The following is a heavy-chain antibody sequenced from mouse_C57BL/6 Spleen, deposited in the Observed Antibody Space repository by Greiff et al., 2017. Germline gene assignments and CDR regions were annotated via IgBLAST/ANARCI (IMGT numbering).Heavy chain of an antibody. Sequence: EVMLVESGGGLVQPGGSLKLSCAASGFTFSDYYMYWVRQTPEKRLEWVAYISNGGGSTYYPDTVKGRFTISRDNAKNTLYLQMSRLKSEDTAMYYCARQGYYYGSSYFDYWGQGTTLTVSS. V-gene: IGHV5-12*01. CDR3: ARQGYYYGSSYFDY. CDR2: ISNGGGST. J-gene: IGHJ2*01. CDR1: GFTFSDYY. D-gene: IGHD1-1*01.